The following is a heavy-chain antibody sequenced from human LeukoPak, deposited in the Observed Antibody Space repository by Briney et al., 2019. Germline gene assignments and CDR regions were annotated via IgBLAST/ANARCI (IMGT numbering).Heavy chain of an antibody. CDR1: GGSISSGSYY. CDR2: IYTSGST. D-gene: IGHD2/OR15-2a*01. CDR3: ARDSFHLSNPPYFDY. J-gene: IGHJ4*02. Sequence: SQTLSLTCTVSGGSISSGSYYWSWIRQPAGKGLEWIGRIYTSGSTNYNPSLKSRVTISVDTSKNQFSLKLSSVTAADTTVYNCARDSFHLSNPPYFDYWGQGTLVTVSS. V-gene: IGHV4-61*02.